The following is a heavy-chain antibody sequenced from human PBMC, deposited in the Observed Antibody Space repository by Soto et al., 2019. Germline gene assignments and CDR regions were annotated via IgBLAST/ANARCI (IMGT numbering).Heavy chain of an antibody. Sequence: ASVKVSCKASGYTFTGYYMHWVRQAPGQGLEWMGWISPDSGNTNYAQKFPERITMTRDMATSTAYMELSSLRSEDTAVYYCAAELYSGGRCCSFDIWGQGTMVTVSS. CDR3: AAELYSGGRCCSFDI. CDR1: GYTFTGYY. CDR2: ISPDSGNT. D-gene: IGHD2-15*01. V-gene: IGHV1-2*02. J-gene: IGHJ3*02.